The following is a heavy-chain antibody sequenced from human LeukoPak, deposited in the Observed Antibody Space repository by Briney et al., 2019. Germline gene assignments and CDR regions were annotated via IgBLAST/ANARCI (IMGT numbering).Heavy chain of an antibody. Sequence: PGGSLSPSCAASGFTFSMYWMHWVRQAPGKGLLWVSRINSDGSSTTYADSVKGRFTISRDNAKNTLYLQMDSLSAEDTAVYSCARDRNYYASSGYYGIDYWGQGTLVTVSS. J-gene: IGHJ4*02. CDR2: INSDGSST. D-gene: IGHD3-22*01. V-gene: IGHV3-74*01. CDR3: ARDRNYYASSGYYGIDY. CDR1: GFTFSMYW.